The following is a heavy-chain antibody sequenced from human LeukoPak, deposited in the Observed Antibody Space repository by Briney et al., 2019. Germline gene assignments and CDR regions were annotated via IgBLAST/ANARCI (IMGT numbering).Heavy chain of an antibody. V-gene: IGHV3-53*01. Sequence: GGSLRLSCAASGFTVSSNYMSWVRQAPGKGLEWVSVIYSGGSTYYADSVKGRFTISRDNSKNTLYLQMNSLRGEDTAVYYCAKALGGTNTPFDHWGQGTLVTVSS. J-gene: IGHJ4*02. D-gene: IGHD3-16*01. CDR2: IYSGGST. CDR3: AKALGGTNTPFDH. CDR1: GFTVSSNY.